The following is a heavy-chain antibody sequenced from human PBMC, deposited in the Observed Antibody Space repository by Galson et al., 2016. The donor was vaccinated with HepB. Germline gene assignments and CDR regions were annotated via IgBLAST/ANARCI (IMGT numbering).Heavy chain of an antibody. V-gene: IGHV6-1*01. CDR2: TYYRSKWYN. D-gene: IGHD6-13*01. CDR1: GDSVSTDSAT. J-gene: IGHJ5*02. CDR3: GRDIWQLVYGGATGFDP. Sequence: CAISGDSVSTDSATWNWIRQSPSRGLEWLGRTYYRSKWYNDYAVSVKGRITINPDTSKNQFSLQLNSVTPEDTAVYYCGRDIWQLVYGGATGFDPWGQGTLVTVSS.